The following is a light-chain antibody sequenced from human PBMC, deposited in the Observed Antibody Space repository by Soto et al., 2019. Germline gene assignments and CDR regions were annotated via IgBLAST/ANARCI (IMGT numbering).Light chain of an antibody. J-gene: IGKJ5*01. Sequence: EIVLTQSPGTLSLSPGERATLSCRASQSVSSSCLAWYQQKPGQAPRLLIYGASSRATGIPDRFSGSGSGTDFTLTISRLEPEDFAVYYCQQYGSSPSPITFGQGTRLEIK. V-gene: IGKV3-20*01. CDR2: GAS. CDR3: QQYGSSPSPIT. CDR1: QSVSSSC.